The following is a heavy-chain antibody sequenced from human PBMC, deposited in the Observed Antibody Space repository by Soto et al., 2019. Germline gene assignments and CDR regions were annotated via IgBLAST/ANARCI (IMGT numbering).Heavy chain of an antibody. D-gene: IGHD2-8*01. Sequence: QVQLVQSGAEVKKPGASVKVSCKASGYTFTSYGISWVRQAPGQGLEWMGWISAYNGNTNYAQKLQGRVTMTTDTSTSTDYMELRSLRSDDTAVYYCARVDCTNGVCPSQYNWFDPWGQGTLVTVSS. CDR3: ARVDCTNGVCPSQYNWFDP. J-gene: IGHJ5*02. CDR1: GYTFTSYG. CDR2: ISAYNGNT. V-gene: IGHV1-18*01.